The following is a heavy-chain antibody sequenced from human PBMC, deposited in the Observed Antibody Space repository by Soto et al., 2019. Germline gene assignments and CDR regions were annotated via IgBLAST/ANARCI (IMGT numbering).Heavy chain of an antibody. CDR1: GGSVSSASYY. Sequence: QVQLQESGPGLVKPSETLSLTCTVSGGSVSSASYYWSWIRQPPGKGLEWIGYIYYSGSTNYNPSLKSRVTISVDTSKNQFSLKLSSVTAADTAVYYCARDEATWGQGTLVTVSS. CDR3: ARDEAT. CDR2: IYYSGST. J-gene: IGHJ4*02. V-gene: IGHV4-61*01.